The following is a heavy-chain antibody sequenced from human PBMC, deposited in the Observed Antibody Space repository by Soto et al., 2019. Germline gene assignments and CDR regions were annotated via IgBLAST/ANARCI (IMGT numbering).Heavy chain of an antibody. Sequence: ASVKVSCKASGYTFTGYYMHWGRPAPGQVLELMGWINPNSGGTNYAQKFQGWVTMTRDTSISTAYMELSRLRSDDTAVYYCARESQIGVAATTDAFDIWGQGTMVTVSS. J-gene: IGHJ3*02. CDR2: INPNSGGT. V-gene: IGHV1-2*04. CDR3: ARESQIGVAATTDAFDI. CDR1: GYTFTGYY. D-gene: IGHD2-15*01.